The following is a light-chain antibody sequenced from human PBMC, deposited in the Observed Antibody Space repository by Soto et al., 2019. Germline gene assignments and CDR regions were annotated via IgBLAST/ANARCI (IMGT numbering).Light chain of an antibody. CDR2: DAS. CDR3: QQYNSYSWT. CDR1: QTISSW. Sequence: IQMTQSPSTLSGTVGDRVTITCRASQTISSWLAWYQQKPGKAPKLLIYDASSLESGVPSRFSGSGSGTEFTLTISSLQPDDFATYYCQQYNSYSWTFGQRTKVDIK. J-gene: IGKJ1*01. V-gene: IGKV1-5*01.